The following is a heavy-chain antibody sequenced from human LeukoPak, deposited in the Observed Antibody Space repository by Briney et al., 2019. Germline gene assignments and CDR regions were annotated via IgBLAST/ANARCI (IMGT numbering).Heavy chain of an antibody. CDR1: GGSISSGGYS. V-gene: IGHV4-30-2*01. CDR3: ARESKIDIGGAFDI. D-gene: IGHD2-15*01. Sequence: SQTLSLTCAVSGGSISSGGYSWSWIRQPPGKGLEWIGYIYHSGSTYYNPSLKSRVTISVDRSKNQFSLKLSSVTAADTAVYYCARESKIDIGGAFDIWGQGTMVTVSS. CDR2: IYHSGST. J-gene: IGHJ3*02.